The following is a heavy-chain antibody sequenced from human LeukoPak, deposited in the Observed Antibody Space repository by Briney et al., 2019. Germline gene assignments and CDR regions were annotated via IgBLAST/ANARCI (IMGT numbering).Heavy chain of an antibody. CDR1: GYTFTSYG. D-gene: IGHD6-13*01. V-gene: IGHV1-18*01. CDR2: ISAYNGNT. Sequence: ASVKVSCKASGYTFTSYGISWVRQAPGQGLEWMGWISAYNGNTNYAQKLQGRVTMTTDTSTSTAYMELRSLRSDDTAVYYCARHSMTQGEAAGLYFDYWGQGTLVTVSS. J-gene: IGHJ4*02. CDR3: ARHSMTQGEAAGLYFDY.